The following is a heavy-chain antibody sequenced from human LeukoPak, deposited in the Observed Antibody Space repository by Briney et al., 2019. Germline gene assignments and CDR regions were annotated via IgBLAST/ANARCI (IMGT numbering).Heavy chain of an antibody. CDR3: AREMALRLGELSYLLKFDP. J-gene: IGHJ5*02. V-gene: IGHV4-61*02. D-gene: IGHD3-16*02. CDR1: GGSISSGSYY. CDR2: IYTSGST. Sequence: SETLSLTCTVSGGSISSGSYYWGWIRQPAGKGLEWIGRIYTSGSTNYNPSLKSRVTISVDTSKNQFSLKLSSVTAADTAVYYCAREMALRLGELSYLLKFDPWGQGTLVTVSS.